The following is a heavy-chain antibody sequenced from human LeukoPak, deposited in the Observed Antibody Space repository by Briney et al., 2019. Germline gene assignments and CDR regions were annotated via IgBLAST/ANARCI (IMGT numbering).Heavy chain of an antibody. Sequence: GGSLRLSCAASGFTFSSYVMSWVRQAPGKGLGWVSTISGSGGSTYYADSVKGRFTISRDNSKNTLYLQMNSLRAEDTAVYYCTGAPEDYYGMDVWGQGTTVTVSS. CDR3: TGAPEDYYGMDV. J-gene: IGHJ6*02. CDR1: GFTFSSYV. V-gene: IGHV3-23*01. CDR2: ISGSGGST. D-gene: IGHD7-27*01.